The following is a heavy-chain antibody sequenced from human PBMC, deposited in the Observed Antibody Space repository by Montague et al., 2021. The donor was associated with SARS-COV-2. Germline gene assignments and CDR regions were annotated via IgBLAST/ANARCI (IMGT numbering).Heavy chain of an antibody. CDR3: ARAWYSSSWMYYYYYGMDV. V-gene: IGHV3-74*01. D-gene: IGHD6-13*01. Sequence: SLRLSCSASGFTFSSYWMHWVRQAPGKGLVWVSRINSDGSSTSYXDSVKGRFTISRDNAKNTLYLQMNSLRAEDTAVYYCARAWYSSSWMYYYYYGMDVWGQGTTVTVSS. CDR1: GFTFSSYW. J-gene: IGHJ6*02. CDR2: INSDGSST.